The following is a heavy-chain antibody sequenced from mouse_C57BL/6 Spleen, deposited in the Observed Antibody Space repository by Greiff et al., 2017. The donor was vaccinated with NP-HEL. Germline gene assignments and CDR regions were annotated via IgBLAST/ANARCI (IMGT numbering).Heavy chain of an antibody. Sequence: QVQLKESGPGLVPPSQTLPITCTASGFSLTSYGVDWVRRSPGKGLEWLGVIWGVGSTNYNSALKSRLSISKDNSKSQVFLKMNSLQTDDTAMYYCASNLFAYWGQGTLVTVSA. CDR1: GFSLTSYG. CDR3: ASNLFAY. CDR2: IWGVGST. J-gene: IGHJ3*01. V-gene: IGHV2-6*01.